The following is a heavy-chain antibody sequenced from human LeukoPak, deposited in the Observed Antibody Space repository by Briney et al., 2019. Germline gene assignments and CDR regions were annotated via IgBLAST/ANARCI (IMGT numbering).Heavy chain of an antibody. V-gene: IGHV4-59*01. D-gene: IGHD5-18*01. CDR2: IYYSGST. CDR3: AREPTTRGYNYAYRGFDP. Sequence: SETLSLTCTVSGTSINSYNSNWIRQPPGKGLEWIGYIYYSGSTNYDPSLKSRVTISIDSSKNQFSLKLSSVTAADTAMYYCAREPTTRGYNYAYRGFDPWGLGTLVTVSS. J-gene: IGHJ5*02. CDR1: GTSINSYN.